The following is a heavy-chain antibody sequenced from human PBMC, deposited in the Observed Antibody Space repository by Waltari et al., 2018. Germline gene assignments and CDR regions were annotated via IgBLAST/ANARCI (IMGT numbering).Heavy chain of an antibody. D-gene: IGHD7-27*01. CDR3: AAYLPDWGRGRDY. CDR2: IYHNGNT. Sequence: QVQLQESGTGLVKPSETLSLTCAASGHSISITYYWGWIRQSPGKGLEWIANIYHNGNTYYNPSLKRRVTISLDTSKNRFSLNLRSVTAADTAVYYCAAYLPDWGRGRDYWGQGILVTVSS. V-gene: IGHV4-38-2*01. CDR1: GHSISITYY. J-gene: IGHJ4*02.